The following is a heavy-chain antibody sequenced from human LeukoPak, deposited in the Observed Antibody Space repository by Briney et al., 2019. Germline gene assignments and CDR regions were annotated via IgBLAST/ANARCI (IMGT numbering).Heavy chain of an antibody. D-gene: IGHD6-6*01. CDR3: ARDINSSSPLDY. J-gene: IGHJ4*02. Sequence: SVKVSCKASGGTFSSYAISWVRQAPGQGLEWMGRIIPIFGTANYAQKFQGRVTFTTDESTSTAYMELSSLRSEDTAVYYCARDINSSSPLDYWGQGTLVTVSS. CDR2: IIPIFGTA. V-gene: IGHV1-69*05. CDR1: GGTFSSYA.